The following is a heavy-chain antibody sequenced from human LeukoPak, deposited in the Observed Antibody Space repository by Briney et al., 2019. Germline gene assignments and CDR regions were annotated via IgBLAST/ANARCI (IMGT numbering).Heavy chain of an antibody. CDR3: AKLSLSGRSQSADY. J-gene: IGHJ4*02. CDR1: GFTFSGFW. D-gene: IGHD3-10*01. V-gene: IGHV3-7*03. Sequence: GGSLRLSCAVSGFTFSGFWMSWSRQAPGKGLEWVASINSDGSEGYYADVVKGRFTISRDNSKNTLFLQMNSLRAEDTAVYYCAKLSLSGRSQSADYWGQGTLVTVSS. CDR2: INSDGSEG.